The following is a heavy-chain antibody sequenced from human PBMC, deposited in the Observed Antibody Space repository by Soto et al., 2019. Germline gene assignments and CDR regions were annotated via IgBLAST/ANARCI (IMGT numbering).Heavy chain of an antibody. CDR2: IHPSGSYP. D-gene: IGHD3-16*01. CDR3: ARLISAPA. V-gene: IGHV5-10-1*01. J-gene: IGHJ5*02. Sequence: GESLKISCKGSGYSFTSNCINWVRQMPGKGLEWMGRIHPSGSYPNYSPSFQGHVTISADKSISTAYLQWSSLKASDTAMYYCARLISAPAWGQGTLVTVSS. CDR1: GYSFTSNC.